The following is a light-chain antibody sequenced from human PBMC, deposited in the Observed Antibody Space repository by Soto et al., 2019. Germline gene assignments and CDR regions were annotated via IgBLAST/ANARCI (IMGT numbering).Light chain of an antibody. V-gene: IGLV7-43*01. CDR1: TGAVTSGNY. J-gene: IGLJ2*01. Sequence: QAVVTQEPSLTVSPGGTITLTCASSTGAVTSGNYPNWFQQKPGQAPRALIYSTSNKDSWTPARFSGSLLGGKAALTLSGVQPEDEAEYYCLLYYGGPGVFGGGTKRTVL. CDR2: STS. CDR3: LLYYGGPGV.